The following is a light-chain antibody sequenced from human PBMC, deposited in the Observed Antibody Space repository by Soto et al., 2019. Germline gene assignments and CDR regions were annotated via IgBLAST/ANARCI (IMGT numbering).Light chain of an antibody. J-gene: IGLJ2*01. Sequence: QSVLPQPASVSGSPGQSITISCTGTRSDVGSYNLVSWYQQHPGKAPKLMIYEGSKRPSGVSNRFSGSKSGNTASLTISGLQAEDEADYYCCSYAGSSTFDVVFGGGTKLTVL. V-gene: IGLV2-23*03. CDR1: RSDVGSYNL. CDR2: EGS. CDR3: CSYAGSSTFDVV.